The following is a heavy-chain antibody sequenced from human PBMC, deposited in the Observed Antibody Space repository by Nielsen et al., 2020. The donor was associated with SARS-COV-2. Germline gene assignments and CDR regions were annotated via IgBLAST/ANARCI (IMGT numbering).Heavy chain of an antibody. CDR2: TNPYSGGT. CDR3: ARARATIFGLVMSYGMDV. CDR1: GYTFTDYY. J-gene: IGHJ6*02. D-gene: IGHD3/OR15-3a*01. V-gene: IGHV1-2*06. Sequence: ASVQVSCKAFGYTFTDYYLHRLRQAPAQGREWMGRTNPYSGGTNYAQKSQGTATMTRDASISTVYMELTSDDTAVYYCARARATIFGLVMSYGMDVWGQGTAVAVSS.